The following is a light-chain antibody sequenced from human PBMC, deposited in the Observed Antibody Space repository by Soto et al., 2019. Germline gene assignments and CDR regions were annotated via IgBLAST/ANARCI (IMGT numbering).Light chain of an antibody. J-gene: IGLJ1*01. Sequence: QSALTQPPSASGSPGQSVTISCTGTSSDVGAYNYVSWYQQHPGKVPKLIIYEVTKRPSGVPGRFSASKSGNTASLTVSGLQAEDEADYYCSSHGGANNFYIFGTGTKVTVL. CDR3: SSHGGANNFYI. CDR2: EVT. V-gene: IGLV2-8*01. CDR1: SSDVGAYNY.